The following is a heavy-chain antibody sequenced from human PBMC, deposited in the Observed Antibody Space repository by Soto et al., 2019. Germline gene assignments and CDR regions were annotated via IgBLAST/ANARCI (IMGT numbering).Heavy chain of an antibody. J-gene: IGHJ4*02. CDR2: INPSGGST. Sequence: ASVKVSCKASGYTFTSYYMHWVRQAPGQGLEWMGIINPSGGSTSYAQKFQGRVTMTRDASTSTVYMELSSLRSEDTAVYYCARYAGAYYDFWSGYSNYFDYWGQGTLVTVSS. V-gene: IGHV1-46*01. CDR1: GYTFTSYY. CDR3: ARYAGAYYDFWSGYSNYFDY. D-gene: IGHD3-3*01.